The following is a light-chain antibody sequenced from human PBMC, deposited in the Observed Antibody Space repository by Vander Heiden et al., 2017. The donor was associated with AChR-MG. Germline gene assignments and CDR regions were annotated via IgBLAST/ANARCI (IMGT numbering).Light chain of an antibody. V-gene: IGKV1-39*01. J-gene: IGKJ1*01. CDR2: NVD. CDR3: QQSYSCRT. CDR1: QSITNY. Sequence: DIQMTQSPSSLSASVGDRVIITCRASQSITNYLHWYQQKPGKAPNLLIYNVDTLQSGVPSRFSGSGSGTHFTLIISRLQPEDFATYYCQQSYSCRTFGQGTRVDI.